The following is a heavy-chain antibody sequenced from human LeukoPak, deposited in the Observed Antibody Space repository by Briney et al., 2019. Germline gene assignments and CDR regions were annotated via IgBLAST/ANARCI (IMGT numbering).Heavy chain of an antibody. J-gene: IGHJ4*02. D-gene: IGHD6-13*01. CDR3: ARDSYSSSSNY. CDR1: GFTVSSNY. Sequence: GGSLRLSCAASGFTVSSNYMSWVRQAPGKGLEWVSVIYSGGSTYYADSVKGRFTISRDNSKNTLYLQMNSLRAEDTAVYYCARDSYSSSSNYWGQGTLVTVPS. V-gene: IGHV3-53*01. CDR2: IYSGGST.